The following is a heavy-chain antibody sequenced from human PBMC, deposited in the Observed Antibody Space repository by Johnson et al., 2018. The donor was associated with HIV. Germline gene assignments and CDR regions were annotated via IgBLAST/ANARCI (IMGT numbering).Heavy chain of an antibody. D-gene: IGHD3-22*01. CDR3: ARGLTMIVVVDAFDI. V-gene: IGHV3-11*04. CDR2: ISNSGGST. CDR1: GFTFSDYY. Sequence: QVQLVESGGGLVKPGGSLRLSCAASGFTFSDYYMSWIRQAPAKGLEWISYISNSGGSTYYADSVKGRFTISRDNSKNTLYLQMNSLRDEDTSVYYCARGLTMIVVVDAFDIWGQGTMVTVSS. J-gene: IGHJ3*02.